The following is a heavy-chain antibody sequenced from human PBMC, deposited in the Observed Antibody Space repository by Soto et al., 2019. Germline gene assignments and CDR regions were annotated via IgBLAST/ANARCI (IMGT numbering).Heavy chain of an antibody. J-gene: IGHJ5*02. V-gene: IGHV3-48*02. D-gene: IGHD5-12*01. CDR2: ISSSSSTI. CDR1: GFTFSSYS. Sequence: EVQLVESGGGLVQPGGSLRLSCAASGFTFSSYSMNWVRQAPGKGLEWVSYISSSSSTIYYAESVKGRFTISRDNAKNSLYLQMNSLRDEDTAVYYCARSYSGYDIWFDPWGQGTLVTVSS. CDR3: ARSYSGYDIWFDP.